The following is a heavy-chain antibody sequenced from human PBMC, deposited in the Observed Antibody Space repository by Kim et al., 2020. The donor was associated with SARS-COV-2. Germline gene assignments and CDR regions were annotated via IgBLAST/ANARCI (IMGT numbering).Heavy chain of an antibody. D-gene: IGHD3-10*01. CDR2: ISYDGSNK. CDR3: ASGLLCFGELLL. V-gene: IGHV3-30-3*01. CDR1: GFTFSSYA. J-gene: IGHJ4*02. Sequence: GGSLRLSCAASGFTFSSYAMHWVRQAPGKGLEWVAVISYDGSNKYYADSVKGRFTISRDNSKNTLYLQMNSLRAEDTAVYYCASGLLCFGELLLWGQGTLVTVSS.